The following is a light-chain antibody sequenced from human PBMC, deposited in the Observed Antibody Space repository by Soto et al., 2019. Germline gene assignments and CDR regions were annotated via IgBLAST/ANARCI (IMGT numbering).Light chain of an antibody. CDR3: QVWDSSSDPHVV. Sequence: SYDLTQPPSVSVAPGQTARITFGGNNIGSKSVHWYQQKPGQAPVLVVYDDSDRPSGIPERFSGSNSGNTATLTISRVEAGDEADYYCQVWDSSSDPHVVFGGGTKVTVL. J-gene: IGLJ2*01. V-gene: IGLV3-21*02. CDR2: DDS. CDR1: NIGSKS.